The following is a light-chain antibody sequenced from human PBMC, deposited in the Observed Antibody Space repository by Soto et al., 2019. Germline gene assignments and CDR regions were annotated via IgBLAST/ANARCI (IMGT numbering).Light chain of an antibody. J-gene: IGKJ1*01. Sequence: EVVVTQSPRTLSVSPGERATLSCRASQSVSTDVAWYQQKPGQAPRLLISGASTRAAGVSARFTGSGSGTEFTLTSISLQSDDFAVYYCQQYHYWPPRTFGPGTRVDIK. CDR2: GAS. CDR3: QQYHYWPPRT. V-gene: IGKV3-15*01. CDR1: QSVSTD.